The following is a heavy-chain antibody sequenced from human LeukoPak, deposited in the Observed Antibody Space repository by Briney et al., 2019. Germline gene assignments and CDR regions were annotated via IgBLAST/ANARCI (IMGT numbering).Heavy chain of an antibody. D-gene: IGHD6-13*01. CDR3: ARRAAPSGYFDY. Sequence: PGGSLRLSCAASGFTFSPYAMSWVRQAPGKGLEWVSVISGSGSDTYYAVSVMGRFTISRDNSKNTLYLQMNSLRAEDTAVYYCARRAAPSGYFDYWGQGTLVTVSS. V-gene: IGHV3-23*01. CDR1: GFTFSPYA. J-gene: IGHJ4*02. CDR2: ISGSGSDT.